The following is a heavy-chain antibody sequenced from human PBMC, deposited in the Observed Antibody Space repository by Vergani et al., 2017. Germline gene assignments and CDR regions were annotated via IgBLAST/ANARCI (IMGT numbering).Heavy chain of an antibody. J-gene: IGHJ5*02. D-gene: IGHD2-2*01. Sequence: QVQLVESGGRVVQPGRSLRLSCAASGFSFSTYGMHWVRQAPGKGLEWVAVIWYDGSNKYYADSVKGRFTISRDNSKNTLYLQMNSLRAEDTAVYYCATYCSSTSCYGDWFDPWGQGTLVTVSS. CDR1: GFSFSTYG. V-gene: IGHV3-33*01. CDR2: IWYDGSNK. CDR3: ATYCSSTSCYGDWFDP.